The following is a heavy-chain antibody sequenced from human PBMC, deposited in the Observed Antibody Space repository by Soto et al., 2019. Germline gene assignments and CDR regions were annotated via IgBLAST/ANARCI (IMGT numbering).Heavy chain of an antibody. CDR3: ARDGSGYGAFDI. Sequence: LRLSCAASGFTFSSYGMHWVRQAPGKGLEWVAVIWYDGSNKYYADSVKGRFTISRDNSKNTLYLQMNSLRAEDTAVYYCARDGSGYGAFDIWGQGTIVTVSS. CDR2: IWYDGSNK. D-gene: IGHD3-22*01. J-gene: IGHJ3*02. V-gene: IGHV3-33*01. CDR1: GFTFSSYG.